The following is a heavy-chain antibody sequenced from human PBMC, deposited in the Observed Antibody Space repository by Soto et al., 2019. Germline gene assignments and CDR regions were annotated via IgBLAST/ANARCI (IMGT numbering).Heavy chain of an antibody. V-gene: IGHV3-30*18. J-gene: IGHJ4*02. CDR1: GFTFSSYG. D-gene: IGHD2-2*02. CDR3: AKDLWGYCSSTSCYIIDY. CDR2: ISYDGSNK. Sequence: QVQLVESGGGVVQPGRSLRLSCAASGFTFSSYGMHWVRQAPGKGLEWVAVISYDGSNKYYADSVKGRFTISRDNSKNTLYLQMNSLRAEETAVYYCAKDLWGYCSSTSCYIIDYWGQGTLVTVSS.